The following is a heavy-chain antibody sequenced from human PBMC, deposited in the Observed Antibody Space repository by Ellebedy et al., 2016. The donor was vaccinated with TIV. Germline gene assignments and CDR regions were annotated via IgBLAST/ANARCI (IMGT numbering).Heavy chain of an antibody. D-gene: IGHD2-2*01. CDR1: GFTFSSYG. CDR3: ARDYCSSTSCYMDV. J-gene: IGHJ6*02. V-gene: IGHV3-30*19. Sequence: GESLKISXAASGFTFSSYGMHWVRQAPGKGLEWVAVIWYDGSNKYYADSVKGRFTISRDNSKNTLYLQMNSLRAEDTAVYYCARDYCSSTSCYMDVWGQGTTVTVSS. CDR2: IWYDGSNK.